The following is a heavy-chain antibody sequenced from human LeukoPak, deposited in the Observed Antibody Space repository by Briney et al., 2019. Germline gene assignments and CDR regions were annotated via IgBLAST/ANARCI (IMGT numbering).Heavy chain of an antibody. V-gene: IGHV3-7*01. CDR3: ARAVLGYCSGGSC. D-gene: IGHD2-15*01. CDR1: GFTFSSYW. CDR2: IKQDGSEK. J-gene: IGHJ4*02. Sequence: GGSLRLSCAASGFTFSSYWMSWVRQAPGKGLEWVANIKQDGSEKYYVDSVKGRFTISRDNAKNSLYLQMNSLRAEDTAVYYCARAVLGYCSGGSCWGQGTLVTVSS.